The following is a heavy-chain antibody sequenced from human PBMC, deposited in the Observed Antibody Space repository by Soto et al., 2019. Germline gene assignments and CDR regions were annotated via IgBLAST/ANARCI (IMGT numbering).Heavy chain of an antibody. CDR2: IYYSGST. Sequence: SETRSLTGTVSGGSVSSGSYYWSWIRQPPGKGLEWIGYIYYSGSTNYNPSLKSRVTISVDTSKNQFSLKLSSVTAADTAVYYCANYPTTVTSDYWGQGTLVTVSS. CDR1: GGSVSSGSYY. J-gene: IGHJ4*02. V-gene: IGHV4-61*01. D-gene: IGHD4-17*01. CDR3: ANYPTTVTSDY.